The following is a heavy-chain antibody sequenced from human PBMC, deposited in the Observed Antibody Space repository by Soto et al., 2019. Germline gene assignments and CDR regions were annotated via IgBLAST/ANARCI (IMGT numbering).Heavy chain of an antibody. CDR2: IIPIFGTA. J-gene: IGHJ6*02. D-gene: IGHD2-15*01. CDR3: ATRKDIVVVVAASTAYDYYGMDV. CDR1: GGTFSSYA. Sequence: QVQLVQSGAEVKKPGSSVKVSCKASGGTFSSYAISWVRQAPGQGLEWMGGIIPIFGTANYAQKFQRRVTITADKSTSTAYMELSSVRSEDTAVYYCATRKDIVVVVAASTAYDYYGMDVWGQGTTVTVSS. V-gene: IGHV1-69*06.